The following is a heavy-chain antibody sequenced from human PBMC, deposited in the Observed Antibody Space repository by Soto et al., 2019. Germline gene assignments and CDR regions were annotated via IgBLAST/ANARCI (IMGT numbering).Heavy chain of an antibody. D-gene: IGHD3-3*01. J-gene: IGHJ6*02. CDR2: IYEGGTPA. V-gene: IGHV4-4*02. CDR3: ATQTISYTWDI. CDR1: GGYISNRNW. Sequence: QVHLQESGPGLVKPSETLSLTCAVSGGYISNRNWWSWVRQSPGKGLEWIGEIYEGGTPATYNPSLESRVTLSVDKSKYLLALTLTYVTAADTALYYCATQTISYTWDIWGQGTTVTVSS.